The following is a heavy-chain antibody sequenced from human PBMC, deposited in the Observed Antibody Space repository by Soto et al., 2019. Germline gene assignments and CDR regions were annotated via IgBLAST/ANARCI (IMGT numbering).Heavy chain of an antibody. CDR1: GGTFSSYA. CDR3: ARSHVGARMEDFDY. D-gene: IGHD1-1*01. J-gene: IGHJ4*02. CDR2: IIPIFGTT. Sequence: GASVKVSCKASGGTFSSYATSWVRQAPGQGLEWMGGIIPIFGTTNYAQKFQGRVTITADKSTSTSYMELSSLRSADTSVDYCARSHVGARMEDFDYWGQGTLVTVSS. V-gene: IGHV1-69*06.